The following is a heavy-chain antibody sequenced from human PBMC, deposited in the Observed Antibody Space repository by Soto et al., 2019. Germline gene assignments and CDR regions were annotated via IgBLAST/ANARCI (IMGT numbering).Heavy chain of an antibody. CDR2: INPSGGST. Sequence: XSVKGSCKASVYSFTSYYMHWVRQAPGQGLEWMGIINPSGGSTSYAQKFQGRVTMTRDTSTSTVYMELSSLRSEDTAVYYCARVRSSGWFDYWGQGTLVTVSS. CDR3: ARVRSSGWFDY. D-gene: IGHD6-19*01. CDR1: VYSFTSYY. V-gene: IGHV1-46*01. J-gene: IGHJ4*02.